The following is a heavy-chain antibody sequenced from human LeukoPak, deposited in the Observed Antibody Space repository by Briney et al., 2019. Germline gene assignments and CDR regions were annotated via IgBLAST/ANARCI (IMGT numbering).Heavy chain of an antibody. J-gene: IGHJ5*02. CDR3: TRDVGFDP. CDR1: GFTFSSHW. CDR2: IRSKAYGGTT. Sequence: PGGSLRLSCAASGFTFSSHWMNWVRQAPGKGLEWVGFIRSKAYGGTTEYAASVKGRFTISRDDSKSIAYLQMNSLKTEDTAVYYCTRDVGFDPWGQGTLVTVSS. V-gene: IGHV3-49*04.